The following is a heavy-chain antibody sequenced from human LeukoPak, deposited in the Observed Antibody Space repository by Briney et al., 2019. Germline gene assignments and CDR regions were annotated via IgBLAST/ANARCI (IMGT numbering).Heavy chain of an antibody. CDR3: ARHGSRRLDAEYDY. J-gene: IGHJ4*02. CDR1: GGSISVYY. V-gene: IGHV4-59*08. Sequence: SETLSLTCTVSGGSISVYYWSWVRQPPGKGLEWIGYIYYSGITNYNPSLRSRVTISVDASKNQFSLKLSSVTAADTAIYYCARHGSRRLDAEYDYWGQGTLVTVSS. D-gene: IGHD1-26*01. CDR2: IYYSGIT.